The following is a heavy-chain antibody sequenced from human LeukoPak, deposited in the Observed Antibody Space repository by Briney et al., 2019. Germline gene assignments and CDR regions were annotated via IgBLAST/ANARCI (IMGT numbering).Heavy chain of an antibody. D-gene: IGHD3-10*01. CDR2: ISGSGGST. V-gene: IGHV3-23*01. J-gene: IGHJ4*02. CDR1: GFTFSRYA. Sequence: GGSLRLSCAASGFTFSRYAMSWVRQAPGKGLEGVSAISGSGGSTYYADSVKGRFTISRDNSKTTLYLQLHSLRAEDTPLYSCANRRFGEFGYYFDYCGQGTLVTVSS. CDR3: ANRRFGEFGYYFDY.